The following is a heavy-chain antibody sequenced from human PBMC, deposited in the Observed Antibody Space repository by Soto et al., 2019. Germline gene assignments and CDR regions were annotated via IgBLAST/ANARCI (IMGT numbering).Heavy chain of an antibody. CDR2: IYYSGST. J-gene: IGHJ4*02. Sequence: SETLSLTCTVSGGSISSSSYYWGWIRQPPGKGLEWIGYIYYSGSTNYNPSLKSRVTISVDTSKNQFSLKLSSVTAADTAVYYCARAGYSYGPYYFDYWGQGTLVT. CDR1: GGSISSSSYY. D-gene: IGHD5-18*01. V-gene: IGHV4-61*05. CDR3: ARAGYSYGPYYFDY.